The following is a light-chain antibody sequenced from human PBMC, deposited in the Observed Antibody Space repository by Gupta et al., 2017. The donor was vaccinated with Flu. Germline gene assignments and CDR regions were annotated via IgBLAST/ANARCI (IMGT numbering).Light chain of an antibody. CDR3: AAWDDNLNGGV. Sequence: QSVLTQPPSASGTPGQRVTISCSGSSSNIGSNLVNWYQQLPGTAPKLLIYANSQRPSGVPDRFSGSKSGTSASLAISGLQSEDEADYYCAAWDDNLNGGVFGGGTKLTGL. CDR2: ANS. J-gene: IGLJ3*02. V-gene: IGLV1-44*01. CDR1: SSNIGSNL.